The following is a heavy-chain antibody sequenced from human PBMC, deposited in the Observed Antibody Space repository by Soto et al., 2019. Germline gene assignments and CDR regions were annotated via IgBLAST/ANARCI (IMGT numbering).Heavy chain of an antibody. J-gene: IGHJ6*02. CDR1: GFTFSSYA. CDR2: ISYDGSNK. D-gene: IGHD3-9*01. Sequence: GGSLRLSCAASGFTFSSYAMHWVRQAPGKGLEWVAVISYDGSNKYYADSVKGRFTISRDNSKNTLYLQMNSLRAEDTAVYYCARAWLYGSGYYYGMDVWGQGTTVTVSS. V-gene: IGHV3-30-3*01. CDR3: ARAWLYGSGYYYGMDV.